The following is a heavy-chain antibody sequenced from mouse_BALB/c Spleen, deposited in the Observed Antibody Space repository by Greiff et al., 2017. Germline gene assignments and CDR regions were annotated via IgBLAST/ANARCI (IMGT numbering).Heavy chain of an antibody. CDR2: ISDGGSYT. D-gene: IGHD1-1*01. J-gene: IGHJ3*01. CDR3: ARDYYYGSSYAWFAY. CDR1: GFTFSDYY. Sequence: EVKVVESGGGLVKPGGSLKLSCAASGFTFSDYYMYWVRQTPEKRLEWVATISDGGSYTYYPDSVKGRFTISRDNAKNNLYLQMSSLKSEDTAMYYCARDYYYGSSYAWFAYWGQGTLVTVSA. V-gene: IGHV5-4*02.